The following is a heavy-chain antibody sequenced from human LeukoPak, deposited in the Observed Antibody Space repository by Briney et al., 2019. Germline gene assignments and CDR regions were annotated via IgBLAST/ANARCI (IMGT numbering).Heavy chain of an antibody. CDR1: GYTFTGHY. D-gene: IGHD6-13*01. J-gene: IGHJ4*02. CDR3: ARGIGVGSSWDPQFDY. Sequence: ASVKVSCKASGYTFTGHYVHWLRQAPGQGLEWMAWINPNSSVTNFAQKFQGRVTLTRDTSIRTAYMELSRLRSGDTAVYYCARGIGVGSSWDPQFDYWGQGTLVTVSS. V-gene: IGHV1-2*02. CDR2: INPNSSVT.